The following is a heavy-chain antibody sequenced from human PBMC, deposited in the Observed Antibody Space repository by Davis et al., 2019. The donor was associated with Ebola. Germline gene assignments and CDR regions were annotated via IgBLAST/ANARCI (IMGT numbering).Heavy chain of an antibody. D-gene: IGHD2-8*01. V-gene: IGHV1-18*01. Sequence: ASVKVSCKASGYTFTSYGISWVRQAPGQGLEWMGWISAYNGNTNYAQKLQGRVTMTTDTSTSTAYMELRSLRSADTAVYYCARVWDCTNGVCYYYYGMDVWGQGTTVTVSS. CDR2: ISAYNGNT. J-gene: IGHJ6*02. CDR3: ARVWDCTNGVCYYYYGMDV. CDR1: GYTFTSYG.